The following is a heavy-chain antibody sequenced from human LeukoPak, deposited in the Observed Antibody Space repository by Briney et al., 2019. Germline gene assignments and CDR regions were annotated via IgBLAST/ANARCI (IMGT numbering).Heavy chain of an antibody. CDR2: TVVGSGNT. V-gene: IGHV1-58*01. CDR1: GFTFTSSA. CDR3: AASGSSSWYYYYYGMDV. D-gene: IGHD6-13*01. J-gene: IGHJ6*02. Sequence: SVKVSCKASGFTFTSSAVQWVRQARGQRLEWIGWTVVGSGNTNYAQKFQERVTITRDMSTSTAYMELSSLRSEDTAVYYCAASGSSSWYYYYYGMDVWGQGTTVTVSS.